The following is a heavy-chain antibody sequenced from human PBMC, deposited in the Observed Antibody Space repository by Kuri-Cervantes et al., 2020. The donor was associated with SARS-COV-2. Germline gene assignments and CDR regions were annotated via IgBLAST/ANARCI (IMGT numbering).Heavy chain of an antibody. CDR2: INPSGGST. J-gene: IGHJ3*02. V-gene: IGHV1-46*01. D-gene: IGHD3-10*02. CDR1: GYTFTSYY. Sequence: VKVSCKASGYTFTSYYMHWVRQAPGQGLEWMGIINPSGGSTSYEQKFQGRVTMTRDTSTSTVYMELSSLRSEDTAVYYCASHVGERRGGFSAFDIWGQGTMVTVSS. CDR3: ASHVGERRGGFSAFDI.